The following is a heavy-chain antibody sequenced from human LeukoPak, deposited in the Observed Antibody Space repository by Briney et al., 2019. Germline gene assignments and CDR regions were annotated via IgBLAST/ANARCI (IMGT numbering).Heavy chain of an antibody. CDR2: IKTKTDGGTT. CDR3: STTHYNFGDLDH. Sequence: WVRQAPGKGLEWVGHIKTKTDGGTTDYAAPVKGRFTISRDDSKNTVYLQMNSLKTEDTAVYYCSTTHYNFGDLDHWGQGTLVTVSS. D-gene: IGHD3/OR15-3a*01. J-gene: IGHJ4*02. V-gene: IGHV3-15*01.